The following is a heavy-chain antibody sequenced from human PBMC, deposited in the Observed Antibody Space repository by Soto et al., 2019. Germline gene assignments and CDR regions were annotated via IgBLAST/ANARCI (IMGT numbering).Heavy chain of an antibody. D-gene: IGHD3-10*01. J-gene: IGHJ6*02. CDR1: GDSITSYN. CDR3: ARMYFYGSGNLLLLMDF. V-gene: IGHV4-59*12. CDR2: VYSSGST. Sequence: SETLSLTCTVSGDSITSYNWNWLRQPPGKALEWIGYVYSSGSTNYNPSLKSRVTISVDTSKNQFSLKLSSVTAADTAVYYCARMYFYGSGNLLLLMDFWGQGTTVTVSS.